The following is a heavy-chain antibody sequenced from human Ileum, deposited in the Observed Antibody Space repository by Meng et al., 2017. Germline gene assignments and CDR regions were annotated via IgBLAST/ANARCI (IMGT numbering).Heavy chain of an antibody. J-gene: IGHJ4*02. V-gene: IGHV4-34*01. Sequence: QVQLSPWGEGLLKPSEALSLTCAVYDGSLGGYYLSWIRQPPRKGLEWVGEIHPGGSTSYNPSLQSRVTIAVDTSKNQFSVTLSSVSAADTAVYYCATGVDWAKSGNIWGQGTLVTVSS. D-gene: IGHD3-9*01. CDR1: DGSLGGYY. CDR3: ATGVDWAKSGNI. CDR2: IHPGGST.